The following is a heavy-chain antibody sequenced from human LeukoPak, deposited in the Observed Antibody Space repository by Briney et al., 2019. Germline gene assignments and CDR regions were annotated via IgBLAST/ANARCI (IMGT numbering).Heavy chain of an antibody. V-gene: IGHV4-34*01. CDR3: ARDYYS. J-gene: IGHJ5*02. CDR1: GGSISSYY. Sequence: TSETLSLTCTVSGGSISSYYWSWIRQPPGKGLEWIGEINHSGSTNYNPSLKSRVTISVDTSKNQFSLKLSSVTAADTAVYYCARDYYSWGQGTLVTVSS. D-gene: IGHD2-21*02. CDR2: INHSGST.